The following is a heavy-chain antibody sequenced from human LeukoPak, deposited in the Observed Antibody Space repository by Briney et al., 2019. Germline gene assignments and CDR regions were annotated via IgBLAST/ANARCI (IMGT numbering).Heavy chain of an antibody. V-gene: IGHV1-2*06. CDR1: GYTFTDYY. CDR3: ARVPGPYTTSRFDY. CDR2: IDPNSGGT. J-gene: IGHJ4*02. D-gene: IGHD6-13*01. Sequence: ASVRVSCKTSGYTFTDYYLHWVRQAPGQGLQWMGRIDPNSGGTNYAQKFQVRVTVTRDTSISTVYMELSGLRSDDTAVYYCARVPGPYTTSRFDYWGQGTLVTVSS.